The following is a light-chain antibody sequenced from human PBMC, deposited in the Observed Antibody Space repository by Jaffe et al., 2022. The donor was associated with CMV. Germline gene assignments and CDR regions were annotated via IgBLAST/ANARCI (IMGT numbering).Light chain of an antibody. CDR2: EVT. J-gene: IGLJ2*01. V-gene: IGLV2-8*01. CDR1: RSDVGGYTY. Sequence: QSALTQPPSASGSPGQSVTISCTGTRSDVGGYTYVSWYQQHPGKAPRLLIYEVTKRPSGVPDRFSGSKSGNTASLTVSGLQAEDEADFYCTSYAGSNNILFGGGTKLTVL. CDR3: TSYAGSNNIL.